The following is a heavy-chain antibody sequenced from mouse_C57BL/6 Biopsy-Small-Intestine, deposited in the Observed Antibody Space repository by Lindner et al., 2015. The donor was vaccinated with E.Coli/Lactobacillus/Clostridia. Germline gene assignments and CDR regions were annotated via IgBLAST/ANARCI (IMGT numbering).Heavy chain of an antibody. CDR1: GYTFTGYV. J-gene: IGHJ4*01. Sequence: VQLQESGPELVKPGASVKMSCKASGYTFTGYVMHWVKQKPGQGLEWIGYIYPYNDNSKYNERFIGKATLTSDRSSNTAYMELSSLTSEDSAVYYCTRSRYSSGDTMDYWGQGTSVTVSS. D-gene: IGHD2-5*01. CDR2: IYPYNDNS. CDR3: TRSRYSSGDTMDY. V-gene: IGHV1-14*01.